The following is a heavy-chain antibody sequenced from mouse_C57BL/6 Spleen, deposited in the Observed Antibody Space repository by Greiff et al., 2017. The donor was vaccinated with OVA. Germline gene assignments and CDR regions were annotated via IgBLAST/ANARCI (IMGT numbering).Heavy chain of an antibody. Sequence: VQLQQPGPELVKPGASVKISCKASGYAFSSSWMNWVKQRPGKGLEWIGRIYPGDGDTNYNGKFKGKATLTVDKSSSTAYMQLSLLTSEDYAVFFCSVTTAYYAMDYWGQGTSVTVSS. CDR2: IYPGDGDT. CDR1: GYAFSSSW. CDR3: SVTTAYYAMDY. D-gene: IGHD2-2*01. J-gene: IGHJ4*01. V-gene: IGHV1-82*01.